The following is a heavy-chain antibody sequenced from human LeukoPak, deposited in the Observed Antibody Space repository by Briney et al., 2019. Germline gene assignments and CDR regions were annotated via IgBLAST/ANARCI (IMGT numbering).Heavy chain of an antibody. CDR3: ARRRYSYGVFAFDY. V-gene: IGHV4-59*08. J-gene: IGHJ4*02. Sequence: SETLSLTCTVSGGSISSYYWSWIRQPPGKGLEWIGYIYYSGSTNYNPSLKSRVTISVDTSKNQFSLKLSSVTAADTAVYYCARRRYSYGVFAFDYWGQGTLVTVSS. CDR1: GGSISSYY. D-gene: IGHD5-18*01. CDR2: IYYSGST.